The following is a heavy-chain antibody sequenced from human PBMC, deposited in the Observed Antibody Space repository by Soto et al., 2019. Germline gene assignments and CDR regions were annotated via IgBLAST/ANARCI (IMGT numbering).Heavy chain of an antibody. CDR1: GGTFSSYA. D-gene: IGHD6-13*01. CDR3: ASRTLIAAAANYYYAMDV. J-gene: IGHJ6*02. CDR2: IIPIFRTA. V-gene: IGHV1-69*06. Sequence: GASVKVSCKVSGGTFSSYAISWVRQAPGQGLEWMGGIIPIFRTANYAQNFQGTVTITADKSTSTAYMELSSLRSEDTAVYYCASRTLIAAAANYYYAMDVWGQGTTVTV.